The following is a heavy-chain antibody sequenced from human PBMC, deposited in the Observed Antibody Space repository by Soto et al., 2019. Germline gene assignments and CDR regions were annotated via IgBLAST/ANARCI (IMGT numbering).Heavy chain of an antibody. CDR1: GDSISSYY. V-gene: IGHV4-59*01. J-gene: IGHJ6*02. CDR3: ARDTLYSSGWYGSDYYGMDV. Sequence: SETLSLTCTVSGDSISSYYWSWIRQPPGKGLEWIGYIYYSGSTNYNPSLKSRVTISVDTSKNQFSLKLSSVTAADTAVYYCARDTLYSSGWYGSDYYGMDVWGQGTTVTVSS. CDR2: IYYSGST. D-gene: IGHD6-19*01.